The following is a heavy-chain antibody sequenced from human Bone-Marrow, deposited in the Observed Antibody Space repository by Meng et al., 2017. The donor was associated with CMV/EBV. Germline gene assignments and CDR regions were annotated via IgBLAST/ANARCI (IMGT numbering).Heavy chain of an antibody. V-gene: IGHV1-3*01. CDR1: GDTFTSYA. Sequence: KASGDTFTSYATHWVRQAPGQRLEWMGWINAGNGNTKYSQKFQGRVTITRDTSASTAYMELSSLRSEDTAVYYCASGYSSGWYALDYWGQGTLVTVSS. J-gene: IGHJ4*02. CDR3: ASGYSSGWYALDY. D-gene: IGHD6-19*01. CDR2: INAGNGNT.